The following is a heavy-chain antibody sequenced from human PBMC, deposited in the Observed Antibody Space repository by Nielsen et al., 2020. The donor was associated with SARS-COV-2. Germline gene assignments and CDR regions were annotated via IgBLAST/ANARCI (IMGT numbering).Heavy chain of an antibody. V-gene: IGHV4-59*12. D-gene: IGHD2-2*01. Sequence: SETLSLTCTVSGGSISSYYWSWIRQPPGKGLEWIGYIYYSGSTIYNRSLKSRVTISVDTSKNQFSLKLSSVTAADTAVYYCAREIGYCSSTSCYAYPDYWGQGTLVTVSS. J-gene: IGHJ4*02. CDR1: GGSISSYY. CDR2: IYYSGST. CDR3: AREIGYCSSTSCYAYPDY.